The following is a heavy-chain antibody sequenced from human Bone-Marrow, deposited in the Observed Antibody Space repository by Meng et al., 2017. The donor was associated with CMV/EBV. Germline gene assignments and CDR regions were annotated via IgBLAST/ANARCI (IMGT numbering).Heavy chain of an antibody. D-gene: IGHD4-17*01. Sequence: ASVKVSCKASGYTFTGYYMHWVRQAPGQGLEWMGWINPNSGGTNYAQKFQGRVTMTRDTFISTAYMELSRLRSDDTAMYYCARDYGDYYYGMDVWGQGTTVTVSS. CDR1: GYTFTGYY. CDR3: ARDYGDYYYGMDV. J-gene: IGHJ6*02. CDR2: INPNSGGT. V-gene: IGHV1-2*02.